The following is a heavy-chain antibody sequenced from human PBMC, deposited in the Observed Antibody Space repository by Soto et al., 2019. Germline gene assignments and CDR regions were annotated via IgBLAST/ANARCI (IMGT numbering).Heavy chain of an antibody. CDR1: GDSITTSSYY. D-gene: IGHD3-9*01. Sequence: QLQLRESGPGLVKPSGTLSLTCSVSGDSITTSSYYWGWIRQPPGKGLEWIGSLYYSRNSYYNPSLKSRLTISVDTSKNQFSLNLTSVTAADTAIYYCARHIDRNVLTGWYYFDYWSQGSLVIVSS. CDR2: LYYSRNS. CDR3: ARHIDRNVLTGWYYFDY. J-gene: IGHJ4*02. V-gene: IGHV4-39*01.